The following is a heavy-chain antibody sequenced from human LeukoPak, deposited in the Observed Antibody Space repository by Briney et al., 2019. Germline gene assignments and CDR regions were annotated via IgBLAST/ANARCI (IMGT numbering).Heavy chain of an antibody. J-gene: IGHJ2*01. D-gene: IGHD5-12*01. CDR3: ARVSTNSRVAGYDPQWYFDL. CDR1: GYTFINYG. CDR2: ISAYNGNT. Sequence: ASMKVSCKASGYTFINYGFSWVRQAPGQGLEWMGWISAYNGNTNYLQKFQGRVTMTTETYTNTVYMELRSLRSDDTAVYYCARVSTNSRVAGYDPQWYFDLWGRGTPVTVSP. V-gene: IGHV1-18*04.